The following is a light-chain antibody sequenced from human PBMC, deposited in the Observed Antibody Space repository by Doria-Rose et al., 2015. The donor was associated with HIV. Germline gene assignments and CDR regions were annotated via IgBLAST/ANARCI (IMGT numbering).Light chain of an antibody. J-gene: IGKJ1*01. CDR2: DGS. CDR3: HQYGTSWT. CDR1: QSFSSTY. V-gene: IGKV3-20*01. Sequence: TRSPGTLSLSPGEIATLSCSASQSFSSTYLAWYQQKPGQAPSLLIYDGSTRATGIPDRFSASGSGTDFTLTINRLEPEDFALYYCHQYGTSWTFGQGTKVEI.